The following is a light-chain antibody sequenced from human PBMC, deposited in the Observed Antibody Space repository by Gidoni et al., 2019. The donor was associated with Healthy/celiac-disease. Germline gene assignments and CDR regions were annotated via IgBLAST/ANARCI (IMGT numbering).Light chain of an antibody. J-gene: IGKJ1*01. CDR1: SVSSS. CDR3: QLRSYWPPGT. CDR2: DAS. V-gene: IGKV3-11*01. Sequence: SVSSSLAWYQQKPGQAPRLLIYDASNRTTGIPARFCGSGSATDFTLTISSLEPEDFAVYYCQLRSYWPPGTFGQGTKVEIK.